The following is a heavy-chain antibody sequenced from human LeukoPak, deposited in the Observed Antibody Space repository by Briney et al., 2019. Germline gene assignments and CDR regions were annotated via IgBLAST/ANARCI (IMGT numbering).Heavy chain of an antibody. D-gene: IGHD6-13*01. V-gene: IGHV4-59*08. CDR3: AKGRTAAGSFDY. Sequence: SETLSLTCTVSGDSISNYYWSWIRQPPGKGLEWIGYIYHSGFTNYNPSLKSRVTISVDTSKNQFSPRLSSVTAADTAVYYCAKGRTAAGSFDYWGQGTLVTVSS. CDR2: IYHSGFT. CDR1: GDSISNYY. J-gene: IGHJ4*02.